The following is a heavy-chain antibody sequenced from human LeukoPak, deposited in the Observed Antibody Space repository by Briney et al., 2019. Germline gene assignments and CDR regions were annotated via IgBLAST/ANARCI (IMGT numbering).Heavy chain of an antibody. CDR2: INHSGST. J-gene: IGHJ4*02. D-gene: IGHD3-9*01. CDR3: ARGDRYFDWLRRKYYFDY. Sequence: RASETLSLTCAVYGGSFSGYYWSWIRQPPGKGLEWIGEINHSGSTNYNPSLKSRVTISVVTSKNQFSLKLSSVTAADTAVYYCARGDRYFDWLRRKYYFDYWGQGTLVTVSS. V-gene: IGHV4-34*01. CDR1: GGSFSGYY.